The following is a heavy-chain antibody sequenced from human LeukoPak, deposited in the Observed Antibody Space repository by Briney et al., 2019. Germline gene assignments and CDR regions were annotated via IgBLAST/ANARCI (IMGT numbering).Heavy chain of an antibody. CDR2: ISSTSSDR. J-gene: IGHJ4*02. Sequence: WGTLRLSCAASGGIFSDYSMNWGRQAPGKGLEWGSSISSTSSDRYYADSVNGRFTISRDNAKNSLYLQMNSLRADDTAVYYCARGLGLQLGSDSWGPGTLVTVSS. V-gene: IGHV3-21*01. D-gene: IGHD5-18*01. CDR1: GGIFSDYS. CDR3: ARGLGLQLGSDS.